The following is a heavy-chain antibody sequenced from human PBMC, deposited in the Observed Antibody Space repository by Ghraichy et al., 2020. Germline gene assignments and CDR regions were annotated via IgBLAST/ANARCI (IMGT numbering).Heavy chain of an antibody. CDR3: GRGGPDNSNYAVDI. Sequence: GESLNISCAASGFSFRSYWMTWVRQAPGKGLEWVANIKIDETEKDYVGSVKGRFTISRDNAQNSLYLQMNSLRAEDTALYYCGRGGPDNSNYAVDIWGQGTMVTVSS. V-gene: IGHV3-7*03. CDR1: GFSFRSYW. J-gene: IGHJ3*02. CDR2: IKIDETEK. D-gene: IGHD4-11*01.